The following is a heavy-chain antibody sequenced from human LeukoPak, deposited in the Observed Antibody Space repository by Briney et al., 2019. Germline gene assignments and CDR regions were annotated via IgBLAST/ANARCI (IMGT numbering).Heavy chain of an antibody. V-gene: IGHV4-34*01. J-gene: IGHJ4*02. CDR1: GGSFSGYY. D-gene: IGHD3-3*01. CDR2: INHSGST. CDR3: ARRSQYYDFWSGYPYYFDY. Sequence: PSETLSLTCAVYGGSFSGYYWSWIRQPPGKGLEWIGEINHSGSTNYNPSLKSRVTISVDTSKNQFSLKLSSVTAADTAVYYCARRSQYYDFWSGYPYYFDYWGQGTLVTVSS.